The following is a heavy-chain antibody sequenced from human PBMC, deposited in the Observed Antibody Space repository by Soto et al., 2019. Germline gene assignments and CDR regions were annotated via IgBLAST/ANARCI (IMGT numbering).Heavy chain of an antibody. Sequence: KPSETLSLTCTVSGASFTDGSLLWGWIRQSTGKGVERIASTYIGGMTYYNPSLRSRVTISVDTSKIQFSLRLNSVTAADTAVYYCATAPETCSPAGYYVNWFDPWGHGTLVTVSS. CDR2: TYIGGMT. J-gene: IGHJ5*02. CDR3: ATAPETCSPAGYYVNWFDP. V-gene: IGHV4-39*01. CDR1: GASFTDGSLL. D-gene: IGHD3-22*01.